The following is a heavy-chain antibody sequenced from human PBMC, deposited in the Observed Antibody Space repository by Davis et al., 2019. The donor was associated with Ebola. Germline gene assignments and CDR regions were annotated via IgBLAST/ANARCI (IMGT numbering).Heavy chain of an antibody. J-gene: IGHJ3*02. V-gene: IGHV1-46*02. Sequence: AASVKVSCKASGYIFNSYYMHWVRQAPGQGLEWTGIINPSGGSRSYAQKFQGRVTVTRDTSTTTVYMDLSSLRSEDTALYYCTTPGGQDSGYDVFDIWGQGTMVTVSS. CDR2: INPSGGSR. CDR3: TTPGGQDSGYDVFDI. D-gene: IGHD5-12*01. CDR1: GYIFNSYY.